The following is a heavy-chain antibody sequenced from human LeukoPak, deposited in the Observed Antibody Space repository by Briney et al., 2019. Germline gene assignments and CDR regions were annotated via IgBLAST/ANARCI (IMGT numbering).Heavy chain of an antibody. D-gene: IGHD6-13*01. CDR3: AKRGSVGTLGHFDY. CDR2: ISSNGAST. V-gene: IGHV3-23*01. J-gene: IGHJ4*02. Sequence: GGSLRLSCAASGFTFSSYAMSWVRQAPGKGLEWVSGISSNGASTYYVDSVKGRFTISRDNSKNTLFLQMNSLRAEDTAVYYCAKRGSVGTLGHFDYWGQGTLVTVSS. CDR1: GFTFSSYA.